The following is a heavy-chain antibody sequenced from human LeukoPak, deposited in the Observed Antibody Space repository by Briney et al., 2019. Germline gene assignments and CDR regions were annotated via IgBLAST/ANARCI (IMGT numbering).Heavy chain of an antibody. CDR1: GYTFTGYY. D-gene: IGHD3-3*01. Sequence: ASVKVSCKASGYTFTGYYMHWVRQAPGQGLEWMGWINPNSGGTNYAQKFQGRVTMTRDTSISTAYMELSRLRSDDTAVYYCARKNNDWSGYYFGYFDYWCQGTLVTVSS. CDR2: INPNSGGT. V-gene: IGHV1-2*02. CDR3: ARKNNDWSGYYFGYFDY. J-gene: IGHJ4*02.